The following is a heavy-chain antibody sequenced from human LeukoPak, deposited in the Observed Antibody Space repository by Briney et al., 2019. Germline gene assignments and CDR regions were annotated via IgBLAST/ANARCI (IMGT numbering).Heavy chain of an antibody. J-gene: IGHJ4*02. CDR2: ISSSSSYI. Sequence: GGSLRLSCAASGFTFSSYSMNWVRQAPGKGLEWVSSISSSSSYIYYADSVKGRFTISRDNAKNSLYLQMNSLRAEDTAVYYCARDLRDGYNYDAIYFDYSSQGTLVTVSS. CDR3: ARDLRDGYNYDAIYFDY. V-gene: IGHV3-21*01. CDR1: GFTFSSYS. D-gene: IGHD5-24*01.